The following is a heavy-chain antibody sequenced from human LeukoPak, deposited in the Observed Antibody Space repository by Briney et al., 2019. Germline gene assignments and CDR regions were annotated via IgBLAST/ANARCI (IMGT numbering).Heavy chain of an antibody. CDR2: INHSGST. D-gene: IGHD3-22*01. CDR3: ARRDSADSSGYYWFDP. Sequence: PSETLSLTCAVYGGSFSGYYWSWIRQPPGKGLEWIGEINHSGSTNYNPSLKSRVTISVDTSKNQFSLKLSSVTAADTAVYYCARRDSADSSGYYWFDPWGQGTLVTVSS. V-gene: IGHV4-34*01. CDR1: GGSFSGYY. J-gene: IGHJ5*02.